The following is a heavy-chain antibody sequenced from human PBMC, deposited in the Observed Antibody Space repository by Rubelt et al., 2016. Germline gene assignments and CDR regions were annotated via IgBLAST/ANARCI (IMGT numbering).Heavy chain of an antibody. Sequence: GGSLKLSCAASGFTFSGSAMHWVRQASGKGLEWVGRIRSKANSYATAYAASVKGRFTISRDDSKNTAYLQMNSLKTEDTAVYYCARDSSGFRGGYYFDYWGQGTLVTVSS. V-gene: IGHV3-73*01. CDR3: ARDSSGFRGGYYFDY. CDR1: GFTFSGSA. CDR2: IRSKANSYAT. J-gene: IGHJ4*02. D-gene: IGHD6-19*01.